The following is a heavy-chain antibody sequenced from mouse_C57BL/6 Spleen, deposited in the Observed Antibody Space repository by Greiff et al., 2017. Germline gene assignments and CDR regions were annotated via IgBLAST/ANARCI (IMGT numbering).Heavy chain of an antibody. CDR3: AYTPFYSNSSMDY. V-gene: IGHV3-6*01. J-gene: IGHJ4*01. D-gene: IGHD2-5*01. CDR2: ISYDGSN. CDR1: GYSITSGYY. Sequence: EVKLVESGPGLVKPSQSLSLTCSVTGYSITSGYYWNWIRQFPGNKLEWMGYISYDGSNNYNPSLKNRIAITRDTSKNQFFLKLNSVTTEDTATYYCAYTPFYSNSSMDYWGQGTSVTVSS.